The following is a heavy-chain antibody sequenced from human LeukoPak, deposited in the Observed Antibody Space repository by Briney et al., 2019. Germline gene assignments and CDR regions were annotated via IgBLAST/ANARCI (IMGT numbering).Heavy chain of an antibody. J-gene: IGHJ4*02. D-gene: IGHD2-8*01. V-gene: IGHV4-31*03. CDR2: IYYSGST. CDR3: ARGLRTRREYCTNGVCLFDY. Sequence: SETLSLTCTVSGGSISSGGYYWSWIRQHPGKGLEWIGYIYYSGSTYYNPSLKSRVTISVDTSKNQFSLKLSSVTAADTAVYYCARGLRTRREYCTNGVCLFDYWGQGTLVTVSS. CDR1: GGSISSGGYY.